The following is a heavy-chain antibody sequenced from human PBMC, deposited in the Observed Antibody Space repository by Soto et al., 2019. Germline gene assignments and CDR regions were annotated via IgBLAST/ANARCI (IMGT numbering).Heavy chain of an antibody. CDR3: AKGWDMYSSSWYQGSYFDY. Sequence: GGSLRLSCAASGFTFSSYAMSWVRQAPGKGLEWVSAISGSGGSTYYADSVKGRFTISRDNSKNTLYLQMNSLRAEDTAVYYCAKGWDMYSSSWYQGSYFDYWGQGTLVTAPQ. CDR1: GFTFSSYA. V-gene: IGHV3-23*01. CDR2: ISGSGGST. J-gene: IGHJ4*02. D-gene: IGHD6-13*01.